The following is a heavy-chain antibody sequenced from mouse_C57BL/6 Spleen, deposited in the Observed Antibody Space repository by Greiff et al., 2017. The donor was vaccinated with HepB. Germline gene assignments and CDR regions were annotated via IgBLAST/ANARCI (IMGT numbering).Heavy chain of an antibody. V-gene: IGHV7-3*01. CDR2: IRNKANGYTT. Sequence: EVMLVESGGGLVQPGGSLSLSCAASGFTFTDYYMSWVRQPPGKALEWLGFIRNKANGYTTEYSVSVKGRFTISRDNSQSILYLHMSALRAEDSASYYCARYDCYYSYSYFAVWGTGTTVTVSS. CDR3: ARYDCYYSYSYFAV. D-gene: IGHD2-3*01. J-gene: IGHJ1*03. CDR1: GFTFTDYY.